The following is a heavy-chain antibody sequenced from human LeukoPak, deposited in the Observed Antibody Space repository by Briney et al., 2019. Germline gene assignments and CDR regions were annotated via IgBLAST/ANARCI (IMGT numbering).Heavy chain of an antibody. J-gene: IGHJ3*02. CDR3: ARLRWFPRAFDI. D-gene: IGHD4-23*01. CDR2: ISSSSSYI. V-gene: IGHV3-21*01. CDR1: GFTFSSYS. Sequence: GGSLRLSCAASGFTFSSYSMNWVRQAPGKGLEWVSSISSSSSYIYYADSVKGRFTISRDNAKNSLYLQMNSLRAEDTAVYYCARLRWFPRAFDIWGLGTMVTVSS.